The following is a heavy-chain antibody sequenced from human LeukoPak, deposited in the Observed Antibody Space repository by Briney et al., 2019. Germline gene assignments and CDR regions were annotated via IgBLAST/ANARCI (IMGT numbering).Heavy chain of an antibody. J-gene: IGHJ5*02. CDR1: GYSISSGYY. D-gene: IGHD3-3*01. Sequence: PSETLSLTCAVSGYSISSGYYWGWIRQPPGKGLEWIGSIYYSGSTYYNPSLKSRVTISVDTSKNQFSLKLSSVTAADTAVYYCARSMRYYDFWSGYTTQRWFDPWGQGTLVTVSS. CDR3: ARSMRYYDFWSGYTTQRWFDP. CDR2: IYYSGST. V-gene: IGHV4-38-2*01.